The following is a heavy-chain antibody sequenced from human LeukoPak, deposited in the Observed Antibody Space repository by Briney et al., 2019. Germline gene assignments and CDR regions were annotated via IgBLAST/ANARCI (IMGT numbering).Heavy chain of an antibody. V-gene: IGHV3-74*01. Sequence: GGSLRLSCAASGFTFSSYWMHWVRQAPGKGLVWVSRISTDASSTTYADSVKGRFTISRDNAKDTLYLQMNSLRAEDTAVYYCAELGITMIGGVWGKGTTVTVSS. D-gene: IGHD3-10*02. CDR1: GFTFSSYW. J-gene: IGHJ6*04. CDR2: ISTDASST. CDR3: AELGITMIGGV.